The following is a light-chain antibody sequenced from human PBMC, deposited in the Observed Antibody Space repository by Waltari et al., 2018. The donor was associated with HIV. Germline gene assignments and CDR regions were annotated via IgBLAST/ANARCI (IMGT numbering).Light chain of an antibody. CDR3: QQYYSYPLT. J-gene: IGKJ4*01. CDR2: AAS. CDR1: QGISSY. V-gene: IGKV1-8*01. Sequence: AIRMTQSPSSFSASTGDRVTITCRASQGISSYLAWYQQKPGKAPNLLIYAASTLQSGVPSRFSGSGSGTDFTLTISCLQSEDFASYYCQQYYSYPLTFGGGTKVEIK.